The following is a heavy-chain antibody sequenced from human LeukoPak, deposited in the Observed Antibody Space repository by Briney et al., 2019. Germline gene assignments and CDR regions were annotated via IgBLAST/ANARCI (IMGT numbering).Heavy chain of an antibody. CDR3: TRDGKYSYGYGSSAFDI. J-gene: IGHJ3*02. CDR2: ISANNGKT. D-gene: IGHD5-18*01. V-gene: IGHV1-18*01. Sequence: ASVKVSCKASGYTFTSYGISWVRQAPGQGLEWMGWISANNGKTNYAQKVQGRVTMTTDTSTSTAYMELRSLRSDDTAVYYCTRDGKYSYGYGSSAFDIWGQGTMVTVSS. CDR1: GYTFTSYG.